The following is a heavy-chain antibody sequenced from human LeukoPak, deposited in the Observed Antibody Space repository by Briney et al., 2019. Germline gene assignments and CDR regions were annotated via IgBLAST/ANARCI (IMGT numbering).Heavy chain of an antibody. CDR1: GFTFSSYA. J-gene: IGHJ3*01. D-gene: IGHD6-13*01. Sequence: GGSLRLSCAASGFTFSSYAMSWVRQAPGKGLEWVSSISGSGTNTYYADSVKGRFTISRDNSRNLLFLQMSSLRVEDTAVYYCAKDRGSSWSDAFDVWGQGTMVTVSS. CDR2: ISGSGTNT. V-gene: IGHV3-23*01. CDR3: AKDRGSSWSDAFDV.